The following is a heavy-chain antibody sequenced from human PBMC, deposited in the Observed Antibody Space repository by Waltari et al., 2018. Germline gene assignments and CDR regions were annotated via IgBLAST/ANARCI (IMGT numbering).Heavy chain of an antibody. Sequence: EVQLLESGWALVQPGGALRLSCSASGIPFSNYAINWVRLAPGTGLEWVSAITVGDDTYYADSVKGRFTISRDTSKDTVHLQMNGLRAEDTAVYYCATPFYNWDDPLHSWGQGTLVTVSS. D-gene: IGHD1-20*01. V-gene: IGHV3-23*01. CDR2: ITVGDDT. CDR1: GIPFSNYA. CDR3: ATPFYNWDDPLHS. J-gene: IGHJ4*02.